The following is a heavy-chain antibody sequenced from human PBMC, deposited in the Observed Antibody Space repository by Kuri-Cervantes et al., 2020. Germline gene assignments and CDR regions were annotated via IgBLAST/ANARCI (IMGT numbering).Heavy chain of an antibody. J-gene: IGHJ5*02. D-gene: IGHD4-17*01. CDR2: MNPNSGNT. V-gene: IGHV1-8*01. CDR3: AREYGDYWWFDP. Sequence: ASVKVSCKASGYTFTSYDINWVRQATGQGLEWMGWMNPNSGNTGYAQKFQGRVTMTRDTSISTAYMELSRLRSDDTAVYYCAREYGDYWWFDPWGQGTLVTVSS. CDR1: GYTFTSYD.